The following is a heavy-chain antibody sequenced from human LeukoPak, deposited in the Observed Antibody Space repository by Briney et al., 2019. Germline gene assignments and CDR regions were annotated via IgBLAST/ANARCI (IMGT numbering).Heavy chain of an antibody. Sequence: GGSLRLSCAASGFTFSSYSMNWARQAPGKGLEWVSSISSSSSYIYYADSVKGRFTISRDNAKNSLYLQMNSLRAEDTAVYYCARDGCSSTSCYATTAYFDYWGQGTLVTVSS. V-gene: IGHV3-21*01. D-gene: IGHD2-2*01. CDR2: ISSSSSYI. J-gene: IGHJ4*02. CDR3: ARDGCSSTSCYATTAYFDY. CDR1: GFTFSSYS.